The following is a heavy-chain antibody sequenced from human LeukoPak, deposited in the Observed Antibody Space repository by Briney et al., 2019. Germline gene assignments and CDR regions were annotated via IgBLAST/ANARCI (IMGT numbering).Heavy chain of an antibody. D-gene: IGHD3-22*01. Sequence: GGSLRLSCAASGFTFSSCAMSWVRQAPGKGLEWVSGISTSGGSSSYADSVKGRFTISRDNPRNTLYMQMNSLRAEDTALYYCAIMHPYYDGSGYWVQWGQGTLVTVSS. CDR3: AIMHPYYDGSGYWVQ. CDR2: ISTSGGSS. J-gene: IGHJ4*02. V-gene: IGHV3-23*01. CDR1: GFTFSSCA.